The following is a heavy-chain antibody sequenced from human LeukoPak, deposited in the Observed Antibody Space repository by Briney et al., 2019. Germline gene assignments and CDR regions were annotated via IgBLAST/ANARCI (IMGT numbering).Heavy chain of an antibody. J-gene: IGHJ4*02. Sequence: SGPTLIHPPPALTLTFTFSGFSLSTRGVGVGWIRQPPVKALEWLALIYWDDDKRYSPSLKSRLTITKDTSKNPVVLTMTNMDPVDTATYYCAHSGRPGQVQSISPYFDYWGQGTLVTVSS. D-gene: IGHD2-2*01. CDR2: IYWDDDK. CDR3: AHSGRPGQVQSISPYFDY. CDR1: GFSLSTRGVG. V-gene: IGHV2-5*02.